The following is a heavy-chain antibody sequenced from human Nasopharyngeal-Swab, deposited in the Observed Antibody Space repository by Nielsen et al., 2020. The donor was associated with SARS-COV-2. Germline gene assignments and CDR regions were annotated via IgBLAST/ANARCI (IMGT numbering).Heavy chain of an antibody. D-gene: IGHD5-18*01. Sequence: WIRPPPGKGLEWVSYIRTSGDTISYADSVKGRFTISRDNAKNSLYLQMESLRAEETAMYYCARTPQLWSLYFDYWGQGTLVTVSS. CDR2: IRTSGDTI. V-gene: IGHV3-11*01. CDR3: ARTPQLWSLYFDY. J-gene: IGHJ4*02.